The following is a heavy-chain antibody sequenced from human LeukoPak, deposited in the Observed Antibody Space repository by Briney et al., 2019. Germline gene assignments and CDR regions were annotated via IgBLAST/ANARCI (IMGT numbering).Heavy chain of an antibody. CDR1: GFIFNTYG. CDR3: GKDRGYSSGLFDY. D-gene: IGHD6-19*01. J-gene: IGHJ4*02. CDR2: IWYDGSNK. Sequence: PGGSLRLSCAASGFIFNTYGMHWVRQAPGKGLEWVAVIWYDGSNKYYADSVNGRFTISRDNSKNTLYLQMNSLRTEDTALYYCGKDRGYSSGLFDYWGQGTLVTVSS. V-gene: IGHV3-33*06.